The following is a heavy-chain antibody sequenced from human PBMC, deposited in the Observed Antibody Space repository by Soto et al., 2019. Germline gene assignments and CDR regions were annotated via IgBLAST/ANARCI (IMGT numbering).Heavy chain of an antibody. CDR2: IWYDGSNK. J-gene: IGHJ4*02. V-gene: IGHV3-33*06. CDR3: AKDRPSIVVVVAATGGTFDY. CDR1: GFTFSSYG. Sequence: GGSLRLSCAASGFTFSSYGMHWVRQAPGKGLEWVAVIWYDGSNKYYADSVKGRFTISRDNSKNTLYLQMNSLRAEDTAVYYCAKDRPSIVVVVAATGGTFDYWGQGTLVTVSS. D-gene: IGHD2-15*01.